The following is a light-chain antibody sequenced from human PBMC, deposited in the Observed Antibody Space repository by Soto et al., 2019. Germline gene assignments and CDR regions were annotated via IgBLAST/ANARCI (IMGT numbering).Light chain of an antibody. J-gene: IGKJ1*01. V-gene: IGKV3-20*01. CDR3: QQYGSSPLT. CDR1: QSVSSNY. Sequence: EVVLPQSPGTLSLSPGERATLSCRASQSVSSNYLAWYQQKPGQAPRLLIYGASSRATGIPDRFSGSGSGTDFTLTISRLEPEDFAVYYCQQYGSSPLTFGQGTMV. CDR2: GAS.